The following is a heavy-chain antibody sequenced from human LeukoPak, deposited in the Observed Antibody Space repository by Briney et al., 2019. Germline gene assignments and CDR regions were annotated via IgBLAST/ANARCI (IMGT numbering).Heavy chain of an antibody. Sequence: GVSLRLSCAASGFTFRDFGKHWVRQAPGKGLEWVAFIRNDGSKDYYPDSVKGRFTISRDNSRTTLYLQMHSLRIEDTAVYYCVKGGSSSHNWFDPWGQGIPVTVSS. CDR2: IRNDGSKD. CDR3: VKGGSSSHNWFDP. CDR1: GFTFRDFG. D-gene: IGHD6-13*01. V-gene: IGHV3-30*02. J-gene: IGHJ5*02.